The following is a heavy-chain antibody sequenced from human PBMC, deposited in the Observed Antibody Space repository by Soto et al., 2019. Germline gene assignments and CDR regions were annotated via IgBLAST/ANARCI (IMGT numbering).Heavy chain of an antibody. D-gene: IGHD2-21*02. V-gene: IGHV4-59*01. J-gene: IGHJ4*02. CDR2: IYHNGNT. Sequence: SETLSLTCTVSGGSISSNYWNWIRQSPGKGLEWIGYIYHNGNTDYNPSVDYNPSLKSRLTMSLDMSKNQISLKLNSVTAVDTAVYYCARGVTAFDYWGPGTLVTVSS. CDR3: ARGVTAFDY. CDR1: GGSISSNY.